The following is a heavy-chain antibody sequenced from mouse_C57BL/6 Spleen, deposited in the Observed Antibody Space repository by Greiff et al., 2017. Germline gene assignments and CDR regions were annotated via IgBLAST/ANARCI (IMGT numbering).Heavy chain of an antibody. CDR1: GFTFSSYA. D-gene: IGHD5-2*01. Sequence: EVKLVESGEGLVKPGGSLKLSCAASGFTFSSYAMSWVRQTPEKRLEWVAYISSGGDYIYYADTVKGRFTISRDNARNTLYLQMSSLKSEDTAMYYCTRVGEYGEAMDYWCQGTSVTVSS. J-gene: IGHJ4*01. CDR2: ISSGGDYI. CDR3: TRVGEYGEAMDY. V-gene: IGHV5-9-1*02.